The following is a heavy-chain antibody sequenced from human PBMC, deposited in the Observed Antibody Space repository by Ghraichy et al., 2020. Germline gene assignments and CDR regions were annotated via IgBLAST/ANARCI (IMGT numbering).Heavy chain of an antibody. J-gene: IGHJ4*02. CDR1: GGSFSGYY. Sequence: GSLRLSCAVYGGSFSGYYWSWIRQPPGKGLEWIGEINHSGSTNYNPSLKSRVTISVDTSKNQFSLKLSSVTAADTAVYYCARVRYSSPDYWGQGTLVTVSS. D-gene: IGHD6-13*01. CDR3: ARVRYSSPDY. V-gene: IGHV4-34*01. CDR2: INHSGST.